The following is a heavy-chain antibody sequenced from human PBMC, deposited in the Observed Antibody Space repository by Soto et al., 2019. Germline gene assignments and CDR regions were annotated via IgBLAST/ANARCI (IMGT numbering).Heavy chain of an antibody. D-gene: IGHD2-2*01. Sequence: QVQLVESGGGVVQPGMSLRLSCAASGFTFSSYAMHWVRQAPGKGLEWVAVISYDGSNKYYADSVTGRFTISRDNSKNTLYLQMNSLRAEDTAVYYCARDSSYCSSPSCYPLRFLEWVSYGMDVWGQGTTVTVSS. V-gene: IGHV3-30-3*01. CDR2: ISYDGSNK. CDR1: GFTFSSYA. CDR3: ARDSSYCSSPSCYPLRFLEWVSYGMDV. J-gene: IGHJ6*02.